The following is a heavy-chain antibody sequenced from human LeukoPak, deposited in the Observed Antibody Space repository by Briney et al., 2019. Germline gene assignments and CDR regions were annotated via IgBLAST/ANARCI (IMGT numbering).Heavy chain of an antibody. D-gene: IGHD1-26*01. V-gene: IGHV4-38-2*02. CDR2: IYHSGST. CDR1: DYSISSAYY. CDR3: ARFKTSGTYYIGV. Sequence: SETLSLTCTISDYSISSAYYWGWIRRPPGKGLEWIGNIYHSGSTYNNPSLKSRVTISVDTSKNQFSLKLSSVTAADTAMYYCARFKTSGTYYIGVWGKGTTVTVSS. J-gene: IGHJ6*03.